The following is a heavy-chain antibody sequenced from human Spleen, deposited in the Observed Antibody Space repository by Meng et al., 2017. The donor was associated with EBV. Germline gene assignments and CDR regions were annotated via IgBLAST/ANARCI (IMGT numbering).Heavy chain of an antibody. J-gene: IGHJ4*02. D-gene: IGHD1-26*01. CDR3: VREVRSGSYFNDY. Sequence: QESSPGLVMASDTRALTWTFSGASVSSNTYYWSWIRQPPGKRLEWIGNIYYSGDTKYNPSLESRVTISLHTSKNQFSLRLTSVTAADTAVYYCVREVRSGSYFNDYWGQGTLVTVSS. V-gene: IGHV4-61*01. CDR2: IYYSGDT. CDR1: GASVSSNTYY.